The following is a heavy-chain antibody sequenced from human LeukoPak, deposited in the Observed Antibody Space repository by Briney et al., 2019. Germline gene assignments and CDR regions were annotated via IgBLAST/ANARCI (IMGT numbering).Heavy chain of an antibody. CDR1: GFTFSAHT. J-gene: IGHJ4*02. CDR3: WRRDY. V-gene: IGHV3-21*06. Sequence: GGSLRLSCAASGFTFSAHTMSWVRQAPGKGLEWVSSISPSSTNIFQPASMKGRFTISRDNAKNSLFLQIHSLRAEDTAIYYCWRRDYWGQGTLVTVSS. CDR2: ISPSSTNI.